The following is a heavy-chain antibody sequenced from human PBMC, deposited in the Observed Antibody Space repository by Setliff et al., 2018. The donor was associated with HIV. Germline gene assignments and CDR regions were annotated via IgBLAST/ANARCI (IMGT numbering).Heavy chain of an antibody. J-gene: IGHJ4*02. V-gene: IGHV4-59*08. CDR1: GGSISSYY. CDR2: IYYSGTT. D-gene: IGHD5-18*01. Sequence: SETLSLTCTVSGGSISSYYWSWIRQPPGKGLEWIGYIYYSGTTNYNPSLKSRVTISVDTSKNQFSLKLSSVTAADTAVYYCARHIGGYSYGYQANYFDCWGQGTLVTVSS. CDR3: ARHIGGYSYGYQANYFDC.